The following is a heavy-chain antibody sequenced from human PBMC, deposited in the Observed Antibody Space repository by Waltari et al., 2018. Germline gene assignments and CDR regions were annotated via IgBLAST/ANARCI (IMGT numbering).Heavy chain of an antibody. CDR3: VRGRTGSPQYFDY. Sequence: EVQLVETGGALIQPGGSLRVSCVASGFSVSTNFMNWVCQAPGKGLEWVSVSHTGGSSFYADSVKGRFTISRDNSKNTVFLQMNNLRVEDTAVYYCVRGRTGSPQYFDYWGQGTLVPVSS. V-gene: IGHV3-53*02. J-gene: IGHJ4*02. D-gene: IGHD3-10*01. CDR2: SHTGGSS. CDR1: GFSVSTNF.